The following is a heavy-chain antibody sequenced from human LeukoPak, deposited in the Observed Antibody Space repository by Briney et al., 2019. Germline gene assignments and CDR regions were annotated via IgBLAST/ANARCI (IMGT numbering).Heavy chain of an antibody. CDR3: AKDYCSSPSCVGFDY. D-gene: IGHD2-2*01. V-gene: IGHV3-30*18. CDR1: GFTFSSYG. Sequence: GRSLRLSCAASGFTFSSYGMHWVRQAPGKGLEWVAVISYDGSNKYYADSVKGRFTISRDNSKNTLYLQMNSLRAEDTAVYYCAKDYCSSPSCVGFDYWGQGTLVTVSS. J-gene: IGHJ4*02. CDR2: ISYDGSNK.